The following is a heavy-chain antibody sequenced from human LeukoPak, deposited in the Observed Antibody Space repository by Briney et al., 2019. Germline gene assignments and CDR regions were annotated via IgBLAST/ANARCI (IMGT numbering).Heavy chain of an antibody. CDR1: GGSLSSDDYY. Sequence: SETLSLTCTVSGGSLSSDDYYWSWIRQHPGKGLEWIGYIYYSGSTYYNPSLKSRVTISIDTSKNQFSLKVSSGTAADTAVYYCARAETPRNSYGYLDYWGQGTLVTVSS. CDR3: ARAETPRNSYGYLDY. CDR2: IYYSGST. J-gene: IGHJ4*02. D-gene: IGHD5-18*01. V-gene: IGHV4-31*03.